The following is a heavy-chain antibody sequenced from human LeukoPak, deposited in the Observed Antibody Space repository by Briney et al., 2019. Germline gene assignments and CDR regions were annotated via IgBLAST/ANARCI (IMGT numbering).Heavy chain of an antibody. D-gene: IGHD3-10*01. J-gene: IGHJ4*02. CDR2: ISAYNGNT. V-gene: IGHV1-18*01. CDR1: GYTFTSYG. Sequence: ASVKVSCKASGYTFTSYGISWVRQAPGQGLEWMGWISAYNGNTNYAQKLQGRVTMTTDTSTSTAYMELRSLRSDDTAVYYCARPTMVRGVIIRGYYFDYWGQRTLVTVSS. CDR3: ARPTMVRGVIIRGYYFDY.